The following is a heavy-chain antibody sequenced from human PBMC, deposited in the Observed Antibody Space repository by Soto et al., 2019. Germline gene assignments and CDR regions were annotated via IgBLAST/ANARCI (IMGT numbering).Heavy chain of an antibody. Sequence: SETLSLTCTVSGGSISSSSYYWGWIRQPPGKGLEWIGSIYYSGSTYYNPSLKSRVTISVDTSKNQFSLKLSSVTAADTAVYYCARHDVPAAISVDYWGQGTLVTVSS. V-gene: IGHV4-39*01. CDR3: ARHDVPAAISVDY. J-gene: IGHJ4*02. D-gene: IGHD2-2*01. CDR2: IYYSGST. CDR1: GGSISSSSYY.